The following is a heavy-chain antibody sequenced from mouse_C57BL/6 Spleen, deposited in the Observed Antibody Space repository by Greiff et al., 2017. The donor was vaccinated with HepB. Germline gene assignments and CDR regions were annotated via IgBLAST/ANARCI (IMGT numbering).Heavy chain of an antibody. J-gene: IGHJ1*03. CDR3: ARGDDSNYLYWYFDV. Sequence: EVQLQQSGPGMVKPSQSLSLTCTVTGYSITSGYDWHWIRHFPGNKLEWMGYISYSGSTNYNPSLKSRISITHDTSKNHFFLKLNSVTTEDTATYYCARGDDSNYLYWYFDVWGTGTTVTVSS. CDR1: GYSITSGYD. V-gene: IGHV3-1*01. D-gene: IGHD2-5*01. CDR2: ISYSGST.